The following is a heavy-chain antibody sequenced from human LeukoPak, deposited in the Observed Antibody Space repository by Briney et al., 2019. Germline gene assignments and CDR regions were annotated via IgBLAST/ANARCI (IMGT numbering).Heavy chain of an antibody. V-gene: IGHV3-21*01. J-gene: IGHJ3*02. CDR3: ARDPYPYYYDSSGCENAFDI. CDR1: GFTFSSYS. D-gene: IGHD3-22*01. Sequence: GGSLRLSCAASGFTFSSYSMNWVRQAPGKGLEWVSSISSSSSYIYYADSVKGRFTISRDNAKNSLYLQMNSLRAEDTAVYYCARDPYPYYYDSSGCENAFDIWGQGTMVTVSS. CDR2: ISSSSSYI.